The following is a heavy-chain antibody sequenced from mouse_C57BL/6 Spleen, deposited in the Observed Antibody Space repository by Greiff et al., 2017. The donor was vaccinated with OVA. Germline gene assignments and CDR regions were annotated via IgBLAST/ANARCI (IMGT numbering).Heavy chain of an antibody. V-gene: IGHV3-6*01. CDR3: AREVGWLLRGNFDV. CDR2: ISYDGSN. J-gene: IGHJ1*03. CDR1: GYSITSGYY. D-gene: IGHD2-3*01. Sequence: VQLQQSGPGLVKPSQSLSLTCSVTGYSITSGYYWNWIRQFPGNKLEWMGYISYDGSNNYNPSLKNRISITRDTSKNQFFLKLTSVTTEDTATYYRAREVGWLLRGNFDVCGTGTTVTLSS.